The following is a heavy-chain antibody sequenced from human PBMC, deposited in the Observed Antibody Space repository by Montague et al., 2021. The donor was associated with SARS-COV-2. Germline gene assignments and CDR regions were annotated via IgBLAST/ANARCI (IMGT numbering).Heavy chain of an antibody. Sequence: SETLSLTCAVYGGSFSGYYWNWIRQPPGKGLEWIGDINHSGSANYNPSLKRRVTISVDTSKNQFSLKLNSVTASDTAVYYCARLGEGVVPAPILGIGPFYSYFYMDFWGQGAPVTVSS. CDR2: INHSGSA. CDR1: GGSFSGYY. CDR3: ARLGEGVVPAPILGIGPFYSYFYMDF. D-gene: IGHD2-2*02. V-gene: IGHV4-34*01. J-gene: IGHJ6*03.